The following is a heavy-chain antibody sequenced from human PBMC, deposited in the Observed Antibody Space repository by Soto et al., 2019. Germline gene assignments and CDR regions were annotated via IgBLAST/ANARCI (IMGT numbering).Heavy chain of an antibody. D-gene: IGHD3-10*01. CDR2: ISGSGGST. Sequence: GGSLRLSCAASGFTFSSYAMSWVRQAPGKGLEWVSAISGSGGSTYYADYVKGRFTISRDNSKNTLYLQMNSLRAEDTAVYYCAKERGGRQHEKVYLSWGQGTLVTVSS. CDR1: GFTFSSYA. CDR3: AKERGGRQHEKVYLS. V-gene: IGHV3-23*01. J-gene: IGHJ4*02.